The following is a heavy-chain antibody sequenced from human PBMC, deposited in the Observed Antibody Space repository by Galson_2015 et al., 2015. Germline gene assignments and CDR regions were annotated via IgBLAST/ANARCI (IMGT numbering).Heavy chain of an antibody. CDR3: AKGFMEWFSGPLFDN. J-gene: IGHJ4*02. CDR2: INAGNGNT. D-gene: IGHD3-3*01. V-gene: IGHV1-3*01. CDR1: GYTFTSYA. Sequence: SVKVSCKASGYTFTSYAMHWVRQAPGQRLEWMGWINAGNGNTKYSQKFQGRFTVSRDNSKTTVYVQMNSLRAEDTAVYYCAKGFMEWFSGPLFDNWGQGTLVTVSS.